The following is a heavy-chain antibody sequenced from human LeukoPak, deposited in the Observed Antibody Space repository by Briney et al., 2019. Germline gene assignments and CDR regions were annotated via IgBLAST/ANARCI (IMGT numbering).Heavy chain of an antibody. CDR1: GYTFTGYY. J-gene: IGHJ3*02. Sequence: ASVKVSCKASGYTFTGYYMHWVRQAPGQGLEWMGWVNPNSGGTNYAQKFQGRVTMTRDTSISTAYMELSRLRSDDTAVYYCARVVSGSRHTDAFDIWGQGTMVTVSS. CDR3: ARVVSGSRHTDAFDI. D-gene: IGHD1-26*01. V-gene: IGHV1-2*02. CDR2: VNPNSGGT.